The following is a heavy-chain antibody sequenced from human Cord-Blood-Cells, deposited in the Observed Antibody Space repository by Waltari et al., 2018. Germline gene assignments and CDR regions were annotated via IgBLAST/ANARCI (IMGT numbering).Heavy chain of an antibody. Sequence: QVQLQQWGAGLLKPSETLSLTCAAYGGSFSGYYWSWIRQPPGKGQEWIGEINHSGSTNYNPSLKSRVTISVDTSKNQFSLKLSSVTAADTAVYYCARHAIRTFDYWGQGTLVTVSS. D-gene: IGHD2-8*01. V-gene: IGHV4-34*01. CDR2: INHSGST. J-gene: IGHJ4*02. CDR3: ARHAIRTFDY. CDR1: GGSFSGYY.